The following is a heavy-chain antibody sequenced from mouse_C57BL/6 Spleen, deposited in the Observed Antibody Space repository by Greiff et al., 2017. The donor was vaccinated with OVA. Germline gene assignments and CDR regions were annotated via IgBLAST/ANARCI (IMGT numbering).Heavy chain of an antibody. CDR3: ARPDYYGSSYAMDY. V-gene: IGHV5-17*01. J-gene: IGHJ4*01. CDR1: GFTFSDYG. CDR2: ISSGSSTI. D-gene: IGHD1-1*01. Sequence: DVHLVESGGGLVKPGGSLKLSCAASGFTFSDYGMHWVRQAPEKGLEWVAYISSGSSTIYYADTVKGRFTISRDNAKNTLFLQMTSLRSEDTAMYYCARPDYYGSSYAMDYWGQGTSVTVAS.